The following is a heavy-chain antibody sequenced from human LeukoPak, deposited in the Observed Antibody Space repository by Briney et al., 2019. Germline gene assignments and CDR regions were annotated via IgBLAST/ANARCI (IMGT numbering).Heavy chain of an antibody. V-gene: IGHV3-48*03. J-gene: IGHJ6*02. CDR1: GFTFSSYE. D-gene: IGHD5-18*01. Sequence: GGSLRLSCAASGFTFSSYEMNWVRQAPGKGLEWVAFLSSSGTTIYYAGSVKGRFTISRDNAKNSLYLQMNSLRAEDTAVYYCARDSGYSYGIYYYYYGMGVWGQGTTVTVSS. CDR2: LSSSGTTI. CDR3: ARDSGYSYGIYYYYYGMGV.